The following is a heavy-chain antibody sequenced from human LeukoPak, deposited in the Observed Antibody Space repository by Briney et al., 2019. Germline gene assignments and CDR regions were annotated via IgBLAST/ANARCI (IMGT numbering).Heavy chain of an antibody. CDR3: SRESGPFCPFGY. Sequence: SETLSLTCGVSGGSISGTNWWSWVRQLPGQGLEWIGEISLAGQTNYNPSLNGRVTMSLDKSSNQLSLHLTSVTAADTATYFCSRESGPFCPFGYWGQGTLVIVSS. D-gene: IGHD1-26*01. V-gene: IGHV4/OR15-8*02. CDR2: ISLAGQT. J-gene: IGHJ4*02. CDR1: GGSISGTNW.